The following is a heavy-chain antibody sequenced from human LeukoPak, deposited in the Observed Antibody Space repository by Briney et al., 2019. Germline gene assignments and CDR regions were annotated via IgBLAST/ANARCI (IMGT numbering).Heavy chain of an antibody. CDR3: SFNLGSGSYAFDI. CDR1: GGSISSGSYY. Sequence: SQTLSLTCTVSGGSISSGSYYWSWIRQPAGKGLEWIGHIYTSGSTNYNPSLKSRVTISVDTSKHQFSLKLSSVTAADTAVYYCSFNLGSGSYAFDIWGQGTMVTVSS. J-gene: IGHJ3*02. D-gene: IGHD3-10*01. V-gene: IGHV4-61*09. CDR2: IYTSGST.